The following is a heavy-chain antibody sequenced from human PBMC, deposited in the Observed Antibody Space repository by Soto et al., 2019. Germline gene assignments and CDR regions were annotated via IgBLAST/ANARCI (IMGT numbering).Heavy chain of an antibody. CDR2: MNPNSGNT. V-gene: IGHV1-8*01. D-gene: IGHD2-21*02. CDR3: ARGKDVVVVTAIDY. CDR1: GYTFTNYD. Sequence: QVQLVQSGAEVKKPGASVKVSCKASGYTFTNYDINWVRQATGQGLEWMGWMNPNSGNTDYAQNFQGRVAMTRDTSIRTAYMELSGRTSEDTAVYYCARGKDVVVVTAIDYWGQGTLVTVSS. J-gene: IGHJ4*02.